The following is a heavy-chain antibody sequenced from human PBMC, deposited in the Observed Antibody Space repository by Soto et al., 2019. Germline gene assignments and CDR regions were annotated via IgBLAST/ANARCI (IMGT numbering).Heavy chain of an antibody. CDR2: IYNSGST. CDR1: VVSVSSVSYF. J-gene: IGHJ4*02. Sequence: SETLSLTCTFSVVSVSSVSYFCSCIRQPPGKGLEWIGYIYNSGSTNYNPSLKSRVTISIDTSKNQFSLKLSSVTAADTAVYYCASRYPGSSARLDYWGQGALVTVSS. CDR3: ASRYPGSSARLDY. V-gene: IGHV4-61*01. D-gene: IGHD1-26*01.